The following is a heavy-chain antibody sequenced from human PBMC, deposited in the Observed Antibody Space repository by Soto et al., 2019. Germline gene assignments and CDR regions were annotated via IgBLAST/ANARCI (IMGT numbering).Heavy chain of an antibody. D-gene: IGHD3-10*01. J-gene: IGHJ5*02. CDR2: IIPMYGPA. V-gene: IGHV1-69*01. CDR3: ARVTSMVRGVIDNWYDP. CDR1: GGTFSSYA. Sequence: QVPLVQSGAEVKKPGSSVTVCCKASGGTFSSYAIHWVRQAPGQGLEWMGGIIPMYGPAKYAQRFQGRVTITADESTTTVYMELSSLTSQDTAVYYCARVTSMVRGVIDNWYDPWGHGTLVTVSS.